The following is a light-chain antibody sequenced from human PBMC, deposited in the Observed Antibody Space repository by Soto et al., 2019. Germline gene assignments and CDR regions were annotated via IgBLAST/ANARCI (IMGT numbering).Light chain of an antibody. CDR2: DVT. CDR3: SSYGASSTL. J-gene: IGLJ2*01. Sequence: QSALTQPASVSGSPGQSITISCTGSSSDIGGYNYVSWYQQHSGKAPKLLIYDVTYRPSGISDRFSGSESGNTASLTISGLQPDDEADYYCSSYGASSTLFGGGTKLTVL. V-gene: IGLV2-14*03. CDR1: SSDIGGYNY.